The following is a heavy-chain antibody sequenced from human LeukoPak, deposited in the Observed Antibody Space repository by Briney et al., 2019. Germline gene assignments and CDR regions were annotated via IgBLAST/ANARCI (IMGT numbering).Heavy chain of an antibody. CDR1: GYTFTNYD. CDR3: ARAALRANWFGP. V-gene: IGHV1-8*01. CDR2: MNPNSGNT. J-gene: IGHJ5*02. D-gene: IGHD3-10*01. Sequence: ASVKVSCKASGYTFTNYDIDWVRQATGQGLEWMGWMNPNSGNTAYAQKFQGRVTMTRDTSISTAYMELSSLRSEDTAVYYCARAALRANWFGPWGQGTLVTVSS.